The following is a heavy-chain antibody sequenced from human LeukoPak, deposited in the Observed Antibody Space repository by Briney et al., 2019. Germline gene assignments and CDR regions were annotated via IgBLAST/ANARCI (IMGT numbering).Heavy chain of an antibody. V-gene: IGHV4-30-2*01. CDR3: ARDLCSGGEGVCWFDP. CDR1: GGSISSGGYS. J-gene: IGHJ5*02. Sequence: PSETLSLTCAVSGGSISSGGYSWSWIRQPPGKGLEWIGYIYHSGSTYYNPSLKSRVTISVDRSKNQFSLKLSSVTAADTAVYYCARDLCSGGEGVCWFDPWGQGTLVTVSS. D-gene: IGHD2-15*01. CDR2: IYHSGST.